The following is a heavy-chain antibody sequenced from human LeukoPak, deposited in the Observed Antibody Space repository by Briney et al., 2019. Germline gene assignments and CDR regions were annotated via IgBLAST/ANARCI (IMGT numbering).Heavy chain of an antibody. CDR3: ARVVGDSSGWYYFDY. CDR2: IGTAGDP. Sequence: PGGSLRLSCAASGFTFSSYDMHWVRQATGKGLEWVSAIGTAGDPYYPGSVKGRFTISRENAKNSLYLQMNSLRAGDTAVYYCARVVGDSSGWYYFDYWGQGTLVTVSS. CDR1: GFTFSSYD. V-gene: IGHV3-13*05. J-gene: IGHJ4*02. D-gene: IGHD6-19*01.